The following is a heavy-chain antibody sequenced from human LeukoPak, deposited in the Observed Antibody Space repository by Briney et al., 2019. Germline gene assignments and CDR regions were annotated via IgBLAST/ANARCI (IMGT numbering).Heavy chain of an antibody. V-gene: IGHV3-7*01. CDR3: AREPRGYSYGL. CDR2: IKDDGSET. CDR1: GFTVSNNY. D-gene: IGHD5-18*01. J-gene: IGHJ4*02. Sequence: PGGSLRLSCVASGFTVSNNYMSWVRQAPGKGLEWVANIKDDGSETYYVASVKGRFTISRDNAKDSLYLQMNSLRAEDTAVYYCAREPRGYSYGLWGRGTLVTVSS.